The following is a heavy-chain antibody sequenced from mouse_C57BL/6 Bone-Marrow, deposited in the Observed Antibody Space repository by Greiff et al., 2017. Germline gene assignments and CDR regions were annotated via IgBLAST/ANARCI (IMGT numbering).Heavy chain of an antibody. Sequence: QVQLQQSGAELVKPGASVKLSCKASGYTFTEYTIHWVKQRSGQGLEWIGWFYPGSGSIKYNEKFKDKATLTADKSYSTVYMELSRLTSEDSAVYYCARHEREYYGSSHYFDYWGQGTTLTVSS. CDR2: FYPGSGSI. CDR1: GYTFTEYT. V-gene: IGHV1-62-2*01. D-gene: IGHD1-1*01. J-gene: IGHJ2*01. CDR3: ARHEREYYGSSHYFDY.